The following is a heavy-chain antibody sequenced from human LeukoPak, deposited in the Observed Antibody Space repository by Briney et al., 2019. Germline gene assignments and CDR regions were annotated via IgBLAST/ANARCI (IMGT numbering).Heavy chain of an antibody. J-gene: IGHJ4*02. CDR2: INHSGST. V-gene: IGHV4-34*01. CDR3: ARGGSLFLGATMKNFDY. Sequence: PSETLSLTCAVYGGSFSGYYWSWIRQPPGKGLEWIGEINHSGSTNYNPSLTSRVTISVDTSKNQFSLKLSAVTAADTAVYYCARGGSLFLGATMKNFDYWGQGTLVTVSS. D-gene: IGHD3-22*01. CDR1: GGSFSGYY.